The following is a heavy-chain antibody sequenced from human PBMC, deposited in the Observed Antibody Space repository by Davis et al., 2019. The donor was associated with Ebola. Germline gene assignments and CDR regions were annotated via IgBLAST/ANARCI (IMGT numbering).Heavy chain of an antibody. D-gene: IGHD6-13*01. V-gene: IGHV1-18*01. Sequence: ASVKVSCKASGYTFTSYGISWVRQAPGQGLEWMGWISAYNGNTKYAQKLQGRVTMTTDTSTSTVYMELRSLRSDDTAVYYCARVIAVTGTRWFDPWGQGTLVTVSS. CDR2: ISAYNGNT. J-gene: IGHJ5*02. CDR1: GYTFTSYG. CDR3: ARVIAVTGTRWFDP.